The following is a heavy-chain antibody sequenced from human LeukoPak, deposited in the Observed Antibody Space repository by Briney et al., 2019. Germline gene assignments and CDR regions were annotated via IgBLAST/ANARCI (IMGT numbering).Heavy chain of an antibody. V-gene: IGHV4-59*08. CDR2: LYYSGST. CDR1: GGSISSYY. CDR3: ARHRTYFAPFDY. J-gene: IGHJ4*02. Sequence: PSETLSLTCTVSGGSISSYYWSWIRQPPGKGLEWIGNLYYSGSTNYNPSLKSRVTISIDTSKNQFSLNLSSVTAADTAVYYCARHRTYFAPFDYWGQGTLVTVSS. D-gene: IGHD3-9*01.